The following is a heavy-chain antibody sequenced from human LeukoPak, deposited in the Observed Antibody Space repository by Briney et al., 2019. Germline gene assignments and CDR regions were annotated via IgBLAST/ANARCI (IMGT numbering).Heavy chain of an antibody. V-gene: IGHV3-7*03. Sequence: GSLRLSCAASGFTFSSYWMSWVRQAPGKGLEWVANIKQDGSEKYYVDSVKGRFTISRDNAKNSLYLQMNGLRAEDTAVYYCAKDRGWFGELLYFDYWGQGTLVTVSS. CDR2: IKQDGSEK. CDR3: AKDRGWFGELLYFDY. D-gene: IGHD3-10*01. J-gene: IGHJ4*02. CDR1: GFTFSSYW.